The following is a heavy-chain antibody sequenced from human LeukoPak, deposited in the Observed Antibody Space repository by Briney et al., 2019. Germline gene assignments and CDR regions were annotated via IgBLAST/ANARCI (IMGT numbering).Heavy chain of an antibody. CDR1: GFTFSSYE. CDR2: IKSKTDGGTT. D-gene: IGHD3-10*01. J-gene: IGHJ4*02. Sequence: GGSLRLSCAASGFTFSSYEMNWVRQAPGKGLEWVGRIKSKTDGGTTDYAAPVKGRFTSSRDDSKNTLYLQMNSLKTEDTAVYYCTTEIVPWGSGSYCDYWGQGTLVTVSS. V-gene: IGHV3-15*01. CDR3: TTEIVPWGSGSYCDY.